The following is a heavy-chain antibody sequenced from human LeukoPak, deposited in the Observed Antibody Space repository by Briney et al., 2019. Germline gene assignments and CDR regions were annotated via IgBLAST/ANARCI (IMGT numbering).Heavy chain of an antibody. CDR2: IIPIFGTA. J-gene: IGHJ3*02. CDR3: ARDIVGASFAFDI. V-gene: IGHV1-69*05. Sequence: SVKVSCKASGYTFTSYAISWVRQAPGQGLEWMGGIIPIFGTANYAQKFQGRVTITTDESTSTAYMELSSLRSEDTAVYYCARDIVGASFAFDIWGQGTMVTVSS. D-gene: IGHD1-26*01. CDR1: GYTFTSYA.